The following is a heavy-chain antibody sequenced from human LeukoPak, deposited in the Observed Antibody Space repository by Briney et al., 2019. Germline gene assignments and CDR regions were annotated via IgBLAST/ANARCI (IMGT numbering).Heavy chain of an antibody. CDR2: ISYDGSNK. CDR1: GFTFSSYA. D-gene: IGHD6-13*01. V-gene: IGHV3-30-3*01. CDR3: ARDPAAYWYFDL. J-gene: IGHJ2*01. Sequence: GRSLRLSCAASGFTFSSYAMHWVRQAPGKGLEWVAVISYDGSNKYYADSVKGRFTISRDNSKNTLYLQMNSLRAEDTAVYYCARDPAAYWYFDLWGRGTLVTVSS.